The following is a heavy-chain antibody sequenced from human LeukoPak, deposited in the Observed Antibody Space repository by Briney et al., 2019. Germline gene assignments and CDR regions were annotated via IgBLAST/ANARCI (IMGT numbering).Heavy chain of an antibody. J-gene: IGHJ3*02. V-gene: IGHV4-38-2*02. CDR2: IYHSGST. Sequence: PSETLSLTCTVSGYSISSGYYWGWIRQPPGKGLEWIGSIYHSGSTYYNPSLKSRVTISVDTSKNQFSLKLSSVTAADTAVYYCAREPRPGGAFDIWGQGTMVTVSS. CDR3: AREPRPGGAFDI. D-gene: IGHD3-10*01. CDR1: GYSISSGYY.